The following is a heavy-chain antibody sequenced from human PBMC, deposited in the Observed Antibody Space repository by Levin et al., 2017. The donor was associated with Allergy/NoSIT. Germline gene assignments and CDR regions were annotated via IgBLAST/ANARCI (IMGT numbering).Heavy chain of an antibody. Sequence: GGSLRLSCAASGFTFGTYNMNWVRQAPGKGLEWVSSISGGSGYMYYADSVKGRFTISRDNAKNSLYLQMNRLRAEDTAVYYCARDFLDRQVGYYFDYWGQGTLVTVSS. CDR2: ISGGSGYM. CDR1: GFTFGTYN. J-gene: IGHJ4*02. D-gene: IGHD1-1*01. V-gene: IGHV3-21*01. CDR3: ARDFLDRQVGYYFDY.